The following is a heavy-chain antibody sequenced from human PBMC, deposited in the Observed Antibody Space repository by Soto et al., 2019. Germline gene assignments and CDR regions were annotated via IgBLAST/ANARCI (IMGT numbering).Heavy chain of an antibody. Sequence: GASVKVSCKASGGTFSSYAISWVRQAPGQGLEWMGGIIPIFGTANYAQKFQGRVTITADESTSTAYMELSSLRSEDTAVYYCARSRYYYDSSGYYPFDYWGQGTLVTVSS. V-gene: IGHV1-69*13. CDR3: ARSRYYYDSSGYYPFDY. CDR1: GGTFSSYA. D-gene: IGHD3-22*01. J-gene: IGHJ4*02. CDR2: IIPIFGTA.